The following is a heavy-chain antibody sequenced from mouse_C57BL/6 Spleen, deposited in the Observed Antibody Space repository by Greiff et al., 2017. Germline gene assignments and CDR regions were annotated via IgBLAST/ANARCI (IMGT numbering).Heavy chain of an antibody. V-gene: IGHV1-84*01. J-gene: IGHJ1*03. D-gene: IGHD2-12*01. CDR2: IYPGSGNT. CDR1: GYTFTDYY. CDR3: ARLGSNPYSHCDGWYFDV. Sequence: LQESGPELVKPGASVKISCKASGYTFTDYYINWVKQRPGQGLEWIGWIYPGSGNTKYTEKFKGKATLTVDTSSSTAYMQLSSLTSEDSAVYFCARLGSNPYSHCDGWYFDVGGTGTTVTVS.